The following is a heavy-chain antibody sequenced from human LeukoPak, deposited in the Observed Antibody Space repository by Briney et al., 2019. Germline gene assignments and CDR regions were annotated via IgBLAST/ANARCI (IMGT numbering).Heavy chain of an antibody. V-gene: IGHV4-39*07. CDR1: GGSISSSSYY. D-gene: IGHD3-10*01. J-gene: IGHJ5*02. Sequence: SETLSLTCTVSGGSISSSSYYWGWIRQPPGKGLEWIGSIYYSGSTYYNPSLKSRVTISVDTSKNQFSLKLSSVTAADTAVYYCARDLQLWLGELLWVSWFDPWGQGTLVTVSS. CDR2: IYYSGST. CDR3: ARDLQLWLGELLWVSWFDP.